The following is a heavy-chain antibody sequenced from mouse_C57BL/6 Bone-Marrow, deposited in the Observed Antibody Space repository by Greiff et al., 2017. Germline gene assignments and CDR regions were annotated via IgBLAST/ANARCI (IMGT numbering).Heavy chain of an antibody. Sequence: EVMLVASGGGLVQPGGSLSLSCAASGFTFTDYYMSWVRQPPGKALEWLGFIRNKANGYTTEYSASVKGRFTISRDNSQSILYLQMNALRAEDSATYYCARWDYYGSSFLSYWGQGTTLTVSS. J-gene: IGHJ2*01. V-gene: IGHV7-3*01. D-gene: IGHD1-1*01. CDR2: IRNKANGYTT. CDR3: ARWDYYGSSFLSY. CDR1: GFTFTDYY.